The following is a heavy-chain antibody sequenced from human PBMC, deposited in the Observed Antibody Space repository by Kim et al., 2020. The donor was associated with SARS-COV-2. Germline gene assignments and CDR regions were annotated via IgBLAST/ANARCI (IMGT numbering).Heavy chain of an antibody. D-gene: IGHD2-21*02. CDR2: T. Sequence: TRYSPSVQGQVTISADKSISTAYLQWSSLKASDTAMYYCARLGGNSEVDYWGQGTLVTVSS. V-gene: IGHV5-51*01. CDR3: ARLGGNSEVDY. J-gene: IGHJ4*02.